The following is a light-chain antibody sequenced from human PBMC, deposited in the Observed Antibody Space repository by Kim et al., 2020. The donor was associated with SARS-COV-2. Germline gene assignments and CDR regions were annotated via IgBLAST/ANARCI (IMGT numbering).Light chain of an antibody. V-gene: IGKV1-16*01. CDR1: QGISQN. Sequence: DIQMTQSPSSLSASLGDSVTITCRASQGISQNIAWFQQKPGQAPKPLIYSASTLQGGVPSRFSGTGSGTDFSLTISSLQAEDVAIYFCQKYNSHPFTFGRGTRLEIK. J-gene: IGKJ5*01. CDR2: SAS. CDR3: QKYNSHPFT.